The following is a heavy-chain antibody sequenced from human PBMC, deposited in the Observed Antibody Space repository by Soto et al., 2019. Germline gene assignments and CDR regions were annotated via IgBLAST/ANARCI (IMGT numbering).Heavy chain of an antibody. CDR1: GFTFNHYW. D-gene: IGHD3-9*01. Sequence: EMQLVESGGGLVQPGGSLRLSCVASGFTFNHYWMSWVRQAPGKGLEWVASIKQDGSEENYVDSVKGRFAISRDNAKNLILLQMESLRTKDTAFYLCAKGLSPCNILACFFFLGGGQGLWGQGTLVTVSP. V-gene: IGHV3-7*01. CDR2: IKQDGSEE. J-gene: IGHJ4*02. CDR3: AKGLSPCNILACFFFLGGGQGL.